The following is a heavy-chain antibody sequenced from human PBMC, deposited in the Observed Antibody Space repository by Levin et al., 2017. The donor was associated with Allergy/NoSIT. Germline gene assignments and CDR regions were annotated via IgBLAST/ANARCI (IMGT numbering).Heavy chain of an antibody. CDR1: TYNLRTSG. Sequence: PEASVKVSCKASTYNLRTSGVTWVRQAPGQGLEWVGTITGNKFNGHTSSADKFQDRVSLTTDTSTGTSYMELRSLRSDDTAVYYCTTQPTLVPWVSDDFRHWGQGTLVVVSS. D-gene: IGHD1-26*01. CDR2: ITGNKFNGHT. CDR3: TTQPTLVPWVSDDFRH. J-gene: IGHJ1*01. V-gene: IGHV1-18*04.